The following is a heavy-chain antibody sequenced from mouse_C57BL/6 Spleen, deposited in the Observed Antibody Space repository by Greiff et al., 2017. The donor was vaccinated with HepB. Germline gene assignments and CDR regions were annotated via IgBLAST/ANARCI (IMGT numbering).Heavy chain of an antibody. Sequence: EVQVVESGPGLVKPSQSLSLTCSVTGYSITSGYYWNWIRQFPGNKLEWMGYISYDGSNNYNPSLKNRISITRDTSKNQFFLKLNSVTTEDTATYYCARGFYEGPGFAYWGQGTLVTVSA. CDR2: ISYDGSN. J-gene: IGHJ3*01. D-gene: IGHD2-3*01. V-gene: IGHV3-6*01. CDR1: GYSITSGYY. CDR3: ARGFYEGPGFAY.